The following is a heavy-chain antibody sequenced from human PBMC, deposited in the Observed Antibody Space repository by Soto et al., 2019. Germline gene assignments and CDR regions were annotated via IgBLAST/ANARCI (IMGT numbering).Heavy chain of an antibody. V-gene: IGHV1-2*04. CDR2: INPNSGGT. CDR1: GYTFTGYY. CDR3: ARGGTWYCSSTSCRGKNWFDP. D-gene: IGHD2-2*01. Sequence: GASVKVSCKASGYTFTGYYMHWVRQAPGQGLEWMGWINPNSGGTNYAQKFQGWVTMTRDTSISTAYMELSRLRSDDTAVYYCARGGTWYCSSTSCRGKNWFDPWGQGTLVTVSS. J-gene: IGHJ5*02.